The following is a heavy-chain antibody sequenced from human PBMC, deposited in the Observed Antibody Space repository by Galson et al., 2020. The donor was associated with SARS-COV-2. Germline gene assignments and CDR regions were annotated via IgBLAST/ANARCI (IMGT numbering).Heavy chain of an antibody. Sequence: NSGGSLRLSCAGSGFTFGRYGMSWVRQSPGKGLEWVSSISSGSSFIYYADSVKGRFTVSRYNVKNSLYLQMNSLRDEVTAVYYCARDNFGNYYMDVWGKGTTVSISS. J-gene: IGHJ6*03. D-gene: IGHD3-10*01. CDR2: ISSGSSFI. CDR3: ARDNFGNYYMDV. CDR1: GFTFGRYG. V-gene: IGHV3-21*01.